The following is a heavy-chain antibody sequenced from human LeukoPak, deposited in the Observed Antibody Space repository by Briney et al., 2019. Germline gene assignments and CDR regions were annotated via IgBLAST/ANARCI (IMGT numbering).Heavy chain of an antibody. CDR1: GFTFSSYW. CDR2: IYSGGST. J-gene: IGHJ4*02. CDR3: AKDFIVVVPAAILYYFDY. V-gene: IGHV3-66*01. D-gene: IGHD2-2*01. Sequence: GGSLRLSCAASGFTFSSYWMHWVRQAPGKGLEWVSVIYSGGSTYYADSVKGRFTISRDNSKNTLYLQMNSLRAEDTAVYYCAKDFIVVVPAAILYYFDYWGQGTLVTVSS.